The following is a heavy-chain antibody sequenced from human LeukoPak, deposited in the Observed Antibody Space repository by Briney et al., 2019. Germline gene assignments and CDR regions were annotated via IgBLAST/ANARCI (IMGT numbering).Heavy chain of an antibody. D-gene: IGHD5-24*01. CDR3: ATGPRWLHFDY. V-gene: IGHV1-24*01. CDR1: GYTLANYG. Sequence: ASVKVSCKASGYTLANYGISWVRQAPGKGLEWMGGFDPEDGETIYAQKFQGRVTMTEDTSTDTAYMELSSLRSEDTAVYYCATGPRWLHFDYWGQGTLVTVSS. J-gene: IGHJ4*02. CDR2: FDPEDGET.